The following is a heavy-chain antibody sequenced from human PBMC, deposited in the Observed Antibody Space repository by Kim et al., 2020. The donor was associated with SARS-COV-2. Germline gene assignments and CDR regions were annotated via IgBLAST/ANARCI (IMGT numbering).Heavy chain of an antibody. V-gene: IGHV3-73*01. CDR2: MRSASRNYAT. D-gene: IGHD6-6*01. J-gene: IGHJ5*02. CDR1: GLTFSGSA. CDR3: IRHIEYTGPSP. Sequence: GGSLRLSCAASGLTFSGSAIHWVRQAPGRGPEWVAYMRSASRNYATLYAASVRGRFTVSRDDSKNTAQLIMNNLKDEDTAIYYCIRHIEYTGPSPWGQGSLVIVSS.